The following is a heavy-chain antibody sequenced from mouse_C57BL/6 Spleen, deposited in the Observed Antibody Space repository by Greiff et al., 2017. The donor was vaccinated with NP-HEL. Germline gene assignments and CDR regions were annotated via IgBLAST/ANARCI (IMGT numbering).Heavy chain of an antibody. V-gene: IGHV1-15*01. CDR1: GYTFTDYE. Sequence: QVQLKQSGAELVRPGASVTLSCKASGYTFTDYEMHWVKQTPVHGLEWIGAIDPETGGTAYNQKFKGKAILTADKSSSTAYMELRSLTSEDSAVYYCTPWGGFAYWGQGTLVTVSA. CDR3: TPWGGFAY. J-gene: IGHJ3*01. CDR2: IDPETGGT.